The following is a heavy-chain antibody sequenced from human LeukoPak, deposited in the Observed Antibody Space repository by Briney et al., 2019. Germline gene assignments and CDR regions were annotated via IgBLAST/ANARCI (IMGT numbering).Heavy chain of an antibody. J-gene: IGHJ4*02. V-gene: IGHV3-15*01. CDR2: IKSKTDGGTT. Sequence: GGSLRLSCAASGFAFSNAWMSGVRQAPGKGLEWVGRIKSKTDGGTTDYAAPVKGRFTISRDDSKNTLYLQMNSLKTEDTAVYYCTTGGYGGQFDYWGQGTLVTVLS. D-gene: IGHD5-12*01. CDR1: GFAFSNAW. CDR3: TTGGYGGQFDY.